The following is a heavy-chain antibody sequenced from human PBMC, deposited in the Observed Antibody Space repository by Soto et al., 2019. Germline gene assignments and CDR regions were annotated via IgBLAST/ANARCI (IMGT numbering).Heavy chain of an antibody. Sequence: QVQLVESGGGVVQPGRSLRLSCAASGFTFSSYAMHWVRQAPGKGLEWVAVISYDGSNKYYADSVKGRFTISRDNSKNTLYLQMNSLRAEDTAVYYCARGDHLHGDHKPYYYYGMDVWGQGTTVTVSS. CDR3: ARGDHLHGDHKPYYYYGMDV. V-gene: IGHV3-30-3*01. CDR2: ISYDGSNK. J-gene: IGHJ6*02. D-gene: IGHD4-17*01. CDR1: GFTFSSYA.